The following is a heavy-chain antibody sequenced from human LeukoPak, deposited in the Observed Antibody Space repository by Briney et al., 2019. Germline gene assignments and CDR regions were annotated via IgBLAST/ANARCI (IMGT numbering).Heavy chain of an antibody. V-gene: IGHV3-73*01. Sequence: GGSLRLSCAASGFTFSGSAMHWVRQASGKGLEWVGRIRSKANSYATAYAASVKGRFTISRDDSKNTAYLQMNSLKTEDTAVYYCTRQPYCGGDCCDAFDIWGQGTMVTVSS. J-gene: IGHJ3*02. D-gene: IGHD2-21*02. CDR2: IRSKANSYAT. CDR1: GFTFSGSA. CDR3: TRQPYCGGDCCDAFDI.